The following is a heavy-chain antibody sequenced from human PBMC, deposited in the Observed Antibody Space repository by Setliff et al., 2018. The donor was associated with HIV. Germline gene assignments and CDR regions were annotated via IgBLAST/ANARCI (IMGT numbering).Heavy chain of an antibody. V-gene: IGHV4-38-2*01. J-gene: IGHJ4*02. CDR3: ARHSFPFGGKGVDY. D-gene: IGHD2-15*01. CDR2: LYHRGST. CDR1: GYSNNSGYY. Sequence: SETLSLTCAVSGYSNNSGYYWGWIRQPPGKGLEWIGTLYHRGSTYYNPSLKSRVTKSVVMSKNQFSLRLSSVTAADTAACYCARHSFPFGGKGVDYWGQESLGTISS.